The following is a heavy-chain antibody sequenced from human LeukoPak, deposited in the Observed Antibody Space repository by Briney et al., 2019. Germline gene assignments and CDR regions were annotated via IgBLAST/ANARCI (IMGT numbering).Heavy chain of an antibody. J-gene: IGHJ4*02. V-gene: IGHV3-23*01. CDR2: ISGRGDST. CDR3: AKDHGYNYGYNSY. Sequence: GGSLRLSCAASGFTFSSYAMSWVRQAPGKGLEWVSAISGRGDSTDFADSVKGRFTISRDNSKNTLYLQMNSLRAEDTAVYYCAKDHGYNYGYNSYWGQGTLVTVSS. D-gene: IGHD5-18*01. CDR1: GFTFSSYA.